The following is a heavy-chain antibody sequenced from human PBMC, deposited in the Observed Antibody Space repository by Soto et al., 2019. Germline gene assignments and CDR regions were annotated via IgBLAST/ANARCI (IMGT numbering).Heavy chain of an antibody. Sequence: SETLSLTCTVSGGSINYSYWTWIRQPPGKGLEWIGYISYTGSANYNASLKSRLTISVDTSKNQFSLKLSSVTAADTALYYCARVNYGDYYYGMDVWGKGTRVTVSS. V-gene: IGHV4-59*01. J-gene: IGHJ6*04. CDR2: ISYTGSA. CDR1: GGSINYSY. D-gene: IGHD4-17*01. CDR3: ARVNYGDYYYGMDV.